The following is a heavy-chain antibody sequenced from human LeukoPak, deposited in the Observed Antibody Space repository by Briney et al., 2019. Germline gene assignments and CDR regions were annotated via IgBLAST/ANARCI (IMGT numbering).Heavy chain of an antibody. D-gene: IGHD2-2*01. J-gene: IGHJ6*04. CDR3: ARDGGDIVVVPAADYYYYGMDV. V-gene: IGHV3-21*01. CDR2: ISSSSAYI. CDR1: GFTLSSYS. Sequence: PGGSLRLSCAASGFTLSSYSMNWVRQAPGKGLEWVSSISSSSAYIHYADSVKGRFTISRDNSKNTLYLQMNSLRAEDTAVYYCARDGGDIVVVPAADYYYYGMDVWGKGTTVTVSS.